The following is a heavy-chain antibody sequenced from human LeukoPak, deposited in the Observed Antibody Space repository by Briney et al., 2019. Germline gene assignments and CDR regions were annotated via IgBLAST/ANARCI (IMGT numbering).Heavy chain of an antibody. V-gene: IGHV3-15*01. CDR2: IKTKTDGGTT. CDR3: STDSYWLYFYY. J-gene: IGHJ4*02. Sequence: GGSLRLSCAASGFTFSKDWMSWVRQAPGKGLEWVGLIKTKTDGGTTDYAAPVKGRFTISRDDSKNTLDLQMNSLKTEDTAVYYCSTDSYWLYFYYWGQGTLVTVSS. D-gene: IGHD2-15*01. CDR1: GFTFSKDW.